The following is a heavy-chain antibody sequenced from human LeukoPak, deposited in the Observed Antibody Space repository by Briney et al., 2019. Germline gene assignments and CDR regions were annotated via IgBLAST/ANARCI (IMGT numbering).Heavy chain of an antibody. V-gene: IGHV3-30*02. CDR3: AKFSGTIETIDY. Sequence: GGSLRLSCAASGFPFSSYAMHWLRQAPGKGLEWVAFIRYDGSNKYYADSVKGRFTISRDNSKNTLYLQMNRLRAEDTAVYYCAKFSGTIETIDYWGQGTLVTVSS. D-gene: IGHD1-1*01. CDR2: IRYDGSNK. J-gene: IGHJ4*02. CDR1: GFPFSSYA.